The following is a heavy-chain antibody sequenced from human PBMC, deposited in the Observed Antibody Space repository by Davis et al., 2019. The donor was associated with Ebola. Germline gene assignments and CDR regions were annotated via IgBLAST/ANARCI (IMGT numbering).Heavy chain of an antibody. V-gene: IGHV3-15*07. CDR3: TTGAVEMLDS. Sequence: GESLKISCAASGFTFSHAWMNWVRQAPGKGLEWVGRIKSKTDGGTIDHAAPVKGRFTISRDDSKNTLYLQMNSLKTEDTAVYYCTTGAVEMLDSWGQGTLVTVSS. CDR1: GFTFSHAW. D-gene: IGHD5-24*01. J-gene: IGHJ4*02. CDR2: IKSKTDGGTI.